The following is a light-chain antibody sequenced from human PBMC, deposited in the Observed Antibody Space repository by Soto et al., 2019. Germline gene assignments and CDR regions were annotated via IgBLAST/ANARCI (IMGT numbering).Light chain of an antibody. V-gene: IGKV3-15*01. Sequence: EVVMRQYGATLSVSPGKRDIYALRVGQNIHTNLAWYQKKPGQAPRLLFYGASTGATGLPARFSGSGYGTEFTLSINWLQAEDCAVDYCQRYYNWPGSLGEGTRLEIK. CDR1: QNIHTN. J-gene: IGKJ5*01. CDR2: GAS. CDR3: QRYYNWPGS.